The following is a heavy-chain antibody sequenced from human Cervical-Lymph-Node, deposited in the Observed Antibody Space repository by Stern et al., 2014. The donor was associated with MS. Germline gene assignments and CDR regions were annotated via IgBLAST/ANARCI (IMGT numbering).Heavy chain of an antibody. CDR2: IHPRGST. CDR1: GDSISGSSDH. D-gene: IGHD1-7*01. CDR3: VRDVRSMYDWDYFWFDP. Sequence: VQLVESGPGLVKPSQTLSLSCAVSGDSISGSSDHWSWIRQPAGGGLEWIGRIHPRGSTTYNPPLRSRVTLSVDPSKKPFPPRLSSVTAADTAVYYCVRDVRSMYDWDYFWFDPWGQGTLVTVSS. J-gene: IGHJ5*02. V-gene: IGHV4-61*02.